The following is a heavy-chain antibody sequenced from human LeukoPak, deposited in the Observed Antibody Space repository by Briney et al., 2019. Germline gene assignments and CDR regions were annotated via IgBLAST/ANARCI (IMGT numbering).Heavy chain of an antibody. Sequence: PGGSLRLSCAASGFTFSSYAMHWVRQAPGKGLEWVAVISYDGSNKYYADSVKGRFTISRDNSKNTLYLQMNSLRAEDTAVYYCARDPYYYGSGSHLDYWGQGTLVTVSS. CDR2: ISYDGSNK. D-gene: IGHD3-10*01. CDR1: GFTFSSYA. CDR3: ARDPYYYGSGSHLDY. V-gene: IGHV3-30-3*01. J-gene: IGHJ4*02.